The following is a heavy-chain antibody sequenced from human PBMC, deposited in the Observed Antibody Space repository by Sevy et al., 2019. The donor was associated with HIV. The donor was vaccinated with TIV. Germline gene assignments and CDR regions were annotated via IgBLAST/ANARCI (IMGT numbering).Heavy chain of an antibody. J-gene: IGHJ6*02. CDR1: GFTFRSYE. V-gene: IGHV3-48*03. CDR2: IYASGSPI. CDR3: ARKVGYYYYYGMDV. Sequence: GGSLRLSCEGSGFTFRSYEMNWVRQAPGEGLEWISYIYASGSPIYYSDSVRGRFTISRDDAKNSLYLQMDDLRVDDTATYYCARKVGYYYYYGMDVWGQGTTVTVSS.